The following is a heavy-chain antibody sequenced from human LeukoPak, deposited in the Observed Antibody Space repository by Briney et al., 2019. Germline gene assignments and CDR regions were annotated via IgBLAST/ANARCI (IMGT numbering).Heavy chain of an antibody. V-gene: IGHV1-69*13. CDR3: ASSNSLPGAFDI. Sequence: VKVSCKASGGTFSSYAISWVRQAPGQGLEWMGGIIPIFGTANYAQKFQGRVTITADESTSTAYMELSSLRSEDTAVYYCASSNSLPGAFDIWGQGTMVTVSS. CDR2: IIPIFGTA. D-gene: IGHD1-14*01. J-gene: IGHJ3*02. CDR1: GGTFSSYA.